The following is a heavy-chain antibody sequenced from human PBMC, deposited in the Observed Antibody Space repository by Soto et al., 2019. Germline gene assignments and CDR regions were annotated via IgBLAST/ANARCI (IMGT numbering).Heavy chain of an antibody. V-gene: IGHV4-59*08. CDR2: IYYSGST. J-gene: IGHJ5*02. D-gene: IGHD3-9*01. CDR3: ARHLNYDILTGSFDP. CDR1: GGSISSYY. Sequence: SETLSLTCTVSGGSISSYYWSWIRQPPGKGLEWIGYIYYSGSTNYNPSLKSRVTISVDTSKNQFSLKLSSVTAADTAVYYCARHLNYDILTGSFDPWGQGTPVTVSS.